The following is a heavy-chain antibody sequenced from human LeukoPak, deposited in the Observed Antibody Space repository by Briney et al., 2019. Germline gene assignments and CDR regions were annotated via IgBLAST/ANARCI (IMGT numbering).Heavy chain of an antibody. CDR2: INPNSGGT. CDR1: GYTFTGYY. CDR3: ARDSNTYYYDSSGPPV. J-gene: IGHJ6*02. V-gene: IGHV1-2*02. D-gene: IGHD3-22*01. Sequence: ASVKVSCKASGYTFTGYYMHWVRQAPGQGLGWMGWINPNSGGTNYAQKFQGRVTMTRDTSISAAYMELSRLRSDDTAVYYCARDSNTYYYDSSGPPVWGQGTTVTVSS.